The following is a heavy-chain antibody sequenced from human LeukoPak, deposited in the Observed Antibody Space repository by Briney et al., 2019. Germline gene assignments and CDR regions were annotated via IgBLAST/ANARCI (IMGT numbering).Heavy chain of an antibody. V-gene: IGHV1-46*01. CDR3: ARDLVVGYCSSTSCYDAWFDP. J-gene: IGHJ5*02. CDR1: GYTFTSYY. D-gene: IGHD2-2*03. CDR2: INPSGGST. Sequence: ASVTVSCKASGYTFTSYYMHWVRQAPGQGLEWMGLINPSGGSTSYAQKFQGRVTMTRDTSTSTVYMELSSLRSEDTAVYYCARDLVVGYCSSTSCYDAWFDPWGQGTLVTVSS.